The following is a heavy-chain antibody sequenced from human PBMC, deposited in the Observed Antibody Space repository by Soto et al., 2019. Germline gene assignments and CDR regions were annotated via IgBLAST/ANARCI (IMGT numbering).Heavy chain of an antibody. Sequence: QVQLVQSGAEVKKPGASVKVSCKASGYTFTSYGISWVRQAPGQGLEWMGWISAYNGNTNYPQQLQGRVTMTTDTSTSTAYMELRSLRSDDTAMYYCVVAAQPYYFDYWGQGTLVTVSS. CDR1: GYTFTSYG. CDR2: ISAYNGNT. J-gene: IGHJ4*02. V-gene: IGHV1-18*01. D-gene: IGHD2-15*01. CDR3: VVAAQPYYFDY.